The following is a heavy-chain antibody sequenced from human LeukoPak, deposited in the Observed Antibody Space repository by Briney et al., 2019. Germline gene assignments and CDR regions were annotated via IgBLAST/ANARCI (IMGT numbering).Heavy chain of an antibody. J-gene: IGHJ4*02. CDR2: ISSSSSTI. D-gene: IGHD5-18*01. Sequence: QTGGSLRLSCAASGFTFSSYSMNWVRQAPGKELEWVSYISSSSSTIYYADSVKGRFTISRDNAKNSLYLQMNSLRAEDTAVYYCVGGTGYSYGPTPFDYWGQGTLVTVSS. CDR1: GFTFSSYS. V-gene: IGHV3-48*04. CDR3: VGGTGYSYGPTPFDY.